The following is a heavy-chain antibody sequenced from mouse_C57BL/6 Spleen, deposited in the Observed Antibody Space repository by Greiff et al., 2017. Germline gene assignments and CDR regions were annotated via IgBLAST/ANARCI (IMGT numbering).Heavy chain of an antibody. CDR1: GYAFTNYL. D-gene: IGHD2-1*01. Sequence: QVQLQQSGAELVRPGTSVKVSCKASGYAFTNYLIEWVKQRPGQGLEWIGVINPGSGGTNYNEKFKGKATLTADKSSSTAYMQLSSLTSEDSAVYFCARYYGNPYYYARDYWGQGTSVTVSS. CDR3: ARYYGNPYYYARDY. CDR2: INPGSGGT. V-gene: IGHV1-54*01. J-gene: IGHJ4*01.